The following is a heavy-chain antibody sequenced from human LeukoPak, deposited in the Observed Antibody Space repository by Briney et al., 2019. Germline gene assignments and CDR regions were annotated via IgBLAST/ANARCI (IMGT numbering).Heavy chain of an antibody. CDR2: ISSSSSYI. Sequence: GGSLRLSCAASGFTFSSYSMNWVRQAPGKGLEWVSSISSSSSYIYYADSVKGRFTISRDNAKNSVYLQMNSLRAEDTAVYYCAIFGGGSSFPDAFDTWGQGTMVTVSS. D-gene: IGHD1-26*01. V-gene: IGHV3-21*01. CDR1: GFTFSSYS. CDR3: AIFGGGSSFPDAFDT. J-gene: IGHJ3*02.